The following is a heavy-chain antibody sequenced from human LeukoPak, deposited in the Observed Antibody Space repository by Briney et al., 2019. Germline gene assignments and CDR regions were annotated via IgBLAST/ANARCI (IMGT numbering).Heavy chain of an antibody. J-gene: IGHJ4*02. V-gene: IGHV3-48*02. CDR1: DFTFSSYT. CDR2: IGTRGDGI. D-gene: IGHD1-26*01. CDR3: ARDPEAGGFDY. Sequence: GGSLRLSCVASDFTFSSYTMIWVRQAPGKALEWVSVIGTRGDGIHYADSVKGRFTISRDYAKNSLFLQMNSLRDEDTAVYYCARDPEAGGFDYWGQGTLVTVSS.